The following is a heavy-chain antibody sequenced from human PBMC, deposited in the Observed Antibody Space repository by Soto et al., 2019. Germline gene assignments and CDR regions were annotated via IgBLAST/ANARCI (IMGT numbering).Heavy chain of an antibody. J-gene: IGHJ6*03. CDR2: IYYSGST. D-gene: IGHD3-10*01. CDR1: GGSISSGGYY. Sequence: LSLTCTVSGGSISSGGYYWSWIRQHPGKGLEWIGYIYYSGSTYYNPSLKSRVTISVDTSKNQFSLKLSSVTAADTAVYYCARGHYYGSNYYMDVWGKGTTVTVSS. V-gene: IGHV4-31*03. CDR3: ARGHYYGSNYYMDV.